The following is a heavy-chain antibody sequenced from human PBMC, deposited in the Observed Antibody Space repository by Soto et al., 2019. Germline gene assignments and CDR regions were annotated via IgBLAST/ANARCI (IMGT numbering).Heavy chain of an antibody. CDR2: IYYSGTT. CDR1: GDSISSNNVH. J-gene: IGHJ4*02. CDR3: ARDKITGLFDY. V-gene: IGHV4-39*07. Sequence: SETLSLTCTVSGDSISSNNVHWGWIRQPPGKGLEWIGVIYYSGTTNYNPSLKSRVTISVDTSKNQFSLKLTSVTAADTAVYYCARDKITGLFDYWGQGTLVTVSS. D-gene: IGHD2-8*02.